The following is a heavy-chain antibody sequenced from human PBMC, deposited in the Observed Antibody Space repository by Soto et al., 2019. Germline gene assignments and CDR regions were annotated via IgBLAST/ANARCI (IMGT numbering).Heavy chain of an antibody. CDR3: AREARLLRFLEWSRSDAFDI. D-gene: IGHD3-3*01. Sequence: EVQLVESGGGLVQPGGSPRLSCAASGFTVSSNYMSWVRQAPGKGLEWVSVIYSGGSTYYADSVKGRFTISRHNSKNTLYLQMNSLRAEDTAVYYCAREARLLRFLEWSRSDAFDIWGQGTMVTVSS. J-gene: IGHJ3*02. CDR2: IYSGGST. V-gene: IGHV3-53*04. CDR1: GFTVSSNY.